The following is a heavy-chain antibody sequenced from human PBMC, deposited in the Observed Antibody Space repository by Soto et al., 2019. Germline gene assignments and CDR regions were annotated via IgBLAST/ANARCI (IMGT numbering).Heavy chain of an antibody. V-gene: IGHV1-46*01. D-gene: IGHD6-19*01. J-gene: IGHJ5*02. Sequence: ASVKVSCKASGYTFTSYYMHWVRQAPGQGLEWMGIINPSGGSTSYAQKFQGRVTMTRDTSTSTVYMEPSSLRSEDTAVYYCARGEAVAGTDNWFDPWGQGTLVTVSS. CDR2: INPSGGST. CDR1: GYTFTSYY. CDR3: ARGEAVAGTDNWFDP.